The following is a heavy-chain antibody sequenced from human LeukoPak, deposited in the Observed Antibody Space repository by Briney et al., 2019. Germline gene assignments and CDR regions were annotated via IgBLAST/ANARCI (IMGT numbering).Heavy chain of an antibody. V-gene: IGHV4-31*03. CDR3: AREVGNSYYYYYMDV. Sequence: SETLSLTCTVSGGSISSGGYYWSWIRQHPGKGLEWIGYIYYSGSTYYNPSLKSRVTISVDTSKNQFSLKLNSVTAADTAVYYCAREVGNSYYYYYMDVWGRGTTVTVSS. CDR1: GGSISSGGYY. D-gene: IGHD1-14*01. J-gene: IGHJ6*03. CDR2: IYYSGST.